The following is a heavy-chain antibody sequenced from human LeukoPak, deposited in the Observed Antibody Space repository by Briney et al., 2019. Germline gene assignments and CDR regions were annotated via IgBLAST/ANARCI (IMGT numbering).Heavy chain of an antibody. J-gene: IGHJ4*02. V-gene: IGHV3-23*01. D-gene: IGHD3-3*01. Sequence: GGSLRLSCAASGFTFSSYAMSWVRQAPGKGLEWVSAISGSGGSTYYADSVKGWFTISRDTSKNTLYLQMNSLRAEDTAVYYCAKDDDFWSGYYFGYWGQGTLVTVSS. CDR1: GFTFSSYA. CDR2: ISGSGGST. CDR3: AKDDDFWSGYYFGY.